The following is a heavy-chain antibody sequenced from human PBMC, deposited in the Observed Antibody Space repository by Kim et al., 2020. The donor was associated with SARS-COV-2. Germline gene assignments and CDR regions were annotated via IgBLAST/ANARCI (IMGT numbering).Heavy chain of an antibody. Sequence: GGSLRLSCTASGFTFGDYAMSWFRQAPGKGLEWVGFIRSKAYGGTTEYAASVKGRFTISRDDSKSIAYLQMNSLKTEDTAVYYCTRTPPMGYYYYGMDVWGQGTTVTVSS. CDR2: IRSKAYGGTT. CDR1: GFTFGDYA. V-gene: IGHV3-49*03. J-gene: IGHJ6*02. CDR3: TRTPPMGYYYYGMDV.